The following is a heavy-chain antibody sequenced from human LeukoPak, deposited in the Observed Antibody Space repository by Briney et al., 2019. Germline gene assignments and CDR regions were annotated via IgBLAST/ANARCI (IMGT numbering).Heavy chain of an antibody. D-gene: IGHD2-15*01. CDR2: IIPIFGTA. Sequence: APVKVSCKASGGTFSSYAISWVRQAPGQGLEWMGGIIPIFGTANYAQKFQGRVTITTDESTSTAYMELSSLRSEDTAVYYCAGYCSGGSCYDLYFDYWGQGTLVTVSS. CDR3: AGYCSGGSCYDLYFDY. CDR1: GGTFSSYA. V-gene: IGHV1-69*05. J-gene: IGHJ4*02.